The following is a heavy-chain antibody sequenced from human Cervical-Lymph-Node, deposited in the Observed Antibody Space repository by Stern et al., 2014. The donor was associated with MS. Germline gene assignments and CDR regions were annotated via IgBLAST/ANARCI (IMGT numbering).Heavy chain of an antibody. Sequence: VQLVESGGGLVQPGRSLRLSCAASGFTFSSSGMHWVRQAPGKGLEFLAIIWYYGSNRYQSDSGKGRFTISRDNSQHTLHLQMNSLRAEDTAVYYCAREGGNTAEYFQHWGQGTLVTVSS. CDR3: AREGGNTAEYFQH. V-gene: IGHV3-33*01. CDR2: IWYYGSNR. CDR1: GFTFSSSG. J-gene: IGHJ1*01. D-gene: IGHD4-23*01.